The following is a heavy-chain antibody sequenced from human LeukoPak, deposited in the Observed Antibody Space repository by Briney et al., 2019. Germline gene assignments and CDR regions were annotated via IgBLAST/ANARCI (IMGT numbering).Heavy chain of an antibody. Sequence: GGSLRLSCVVSGFTFSDHYMTWIRQAPGKGLEWVSYISGSGFSINYADSVKGRFPISRDNSQKSLYLQMNSLRADDTAVYYCVGSAPIVVETIAFDYWGQGILDTVSS. V-gene: IGHV3-11*01. CDR2: ISGSGFSI. CDR1: GFTFSDHY. D-gene: IGHD2-21*02. J-gene: IGHJ4*02. CDR3: VGSAPIVVETIAFDY.